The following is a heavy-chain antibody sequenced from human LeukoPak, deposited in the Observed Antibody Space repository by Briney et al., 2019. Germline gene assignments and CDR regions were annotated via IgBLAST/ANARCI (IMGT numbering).Heavy chain of an antibody. J-gene: IGHJ4*02. V-gene: IGHV5-51*01. CDR1: ENSFTNYW. D-gene: IGHD5-24*01. CDR3: ARPRLQTQSFPFDY. CDR2: MYPETSYG. Sequence: GESLKISCKGSENSFTNYWIGWVRQKRGKGLEWMGLMYPETSYGRYSPSLQGQVIMSVDQSISTAYLQWNHLKASDTAMYYCARPRLQTQSFPFDYWGQGTLVTVSS.